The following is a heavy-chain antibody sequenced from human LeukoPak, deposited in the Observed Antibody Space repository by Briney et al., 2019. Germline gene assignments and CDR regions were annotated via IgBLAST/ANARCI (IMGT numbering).Heavy chain of an antibody. CDR2: IYYSGST. D-gene: IGHD4-11*01. Sequence: PSETLSLTCAVSGGSISSGGYSWSWIRQPPGKGLEWIGYIYYSGSTYYNPSLKSRVTISVDTSKNQFSLKLSSVTAADTAVYYCASPDDYSNYGLCFDYWGQGTLVTVSS. CDR3: ASPDDYSNYGLCFDY. J-gene: IGHJ4*02. V-gene: IGHV4-30-4*07. CDR1: GGSISSGGYS.